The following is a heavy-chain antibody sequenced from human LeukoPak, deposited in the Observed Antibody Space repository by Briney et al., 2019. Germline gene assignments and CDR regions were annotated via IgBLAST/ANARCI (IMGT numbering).Heavy chain of an antibody. CDR2: LNEDGSRR. CDR3: AENMDSGGAFIYFDY. CDR1: GFTFSSYW. V-gene: IGHV3-7*03. Sequence: GGSLRLSCAASGFTFSSYWMSWVRQTPGKGLEWVANLNEDGSRRYYLDSVKGRFTISRDNARSLMYLQMSGLSAEDTALYYWAENMDSGGAFIYFDYWARETPVPVP. D-gene: IGHD3-10*01. J-gene: IGHJ4*02.